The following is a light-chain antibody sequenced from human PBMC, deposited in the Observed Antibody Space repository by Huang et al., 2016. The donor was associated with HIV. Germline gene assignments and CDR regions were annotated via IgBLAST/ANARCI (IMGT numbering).Light chain of an antibody. J-gene: IGKJ5*01. Sequence: IQLAQSPSSLSASVGDRVTITCRASQDNSSYLAWYQKKPGKAPELLIYAASTLQRGGPSTFSGSGSGTDFTLTISSLQPEDSATYYCQQLNSYPITFGQGTRLEIK. V-gene: IGKV1-9*01. CDR2: AAS. CDR3: QQLNSYPIT. CDR1: QDNSSY.